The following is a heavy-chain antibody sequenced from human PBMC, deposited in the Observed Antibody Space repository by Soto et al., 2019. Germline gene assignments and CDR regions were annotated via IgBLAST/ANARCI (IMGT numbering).Heavy chain of an antibody. Sequence: EVQLVESGGGLVKPGGSLRLSCAASGFTFSNAWMNWVRQAPGKGLEWVGRIKSKTIGGTTDYAAPVKGRFTISRDDSKNKRYLQMDSLKTEDAAVYYCTTGVSSGWVSYYFDYWGQGTLVTVSS. CDR1: GFTFSNAW. CDR3: TTGVSSGWVSYYFDY. J-gene: IGHJ4*02. V-gene: IGHV3-15*07. D-gene: IGHD2-15*01. CDR2: IKSKTIGGTT.